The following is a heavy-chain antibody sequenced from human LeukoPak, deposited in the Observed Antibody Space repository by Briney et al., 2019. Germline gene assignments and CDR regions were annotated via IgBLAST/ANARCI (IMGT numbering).Heavy chain of an antibody. Sequence: ASVKVSCTASGYTFTGYYMHWVRQAPGQGLEWMGWINPNSGGTNYAQKFQGRVTMTRDTSISTAYMELSRLRSDDTAVYYCARDHVVPAAIEKYYFDYWGQGTLVTVSS. D-gene: IGHD2-2*01. J-gene: IGHJ4*02. CDR1: GYTFTGYY. CDR2: INPNSGGT. V-gene: IGHV1-2*02. CDR3: ARDHVVPAAIEKYYFDY.